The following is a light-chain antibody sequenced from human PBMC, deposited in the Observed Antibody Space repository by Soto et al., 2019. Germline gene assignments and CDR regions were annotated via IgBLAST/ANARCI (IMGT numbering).Light chain of an antibody. Sequence: QSALTQPASVSGSPGQSITISCTGTSSDVGGYNYVSWYQQHPGKAPKLMIFDVSNRPSGVSNRFSGSKSGNTASLTISGLHPEDEADYYCSSHRSSSTPFVFGTGTKVTVL. CDR1: SSDVGGYNY. J-gene: IGLJ1*01. CDR3: SSHRSSSTPFV. CDR2: DVS. V-gene: IGLV2-14*03.